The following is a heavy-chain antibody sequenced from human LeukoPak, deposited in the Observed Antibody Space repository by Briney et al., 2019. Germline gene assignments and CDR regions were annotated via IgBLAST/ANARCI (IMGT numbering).Heavy chain of an antibody. Sequence: GGSLRLSCAASGFTVSSNEMSWVRQAPGKGLEWVSSISGGSTYYADSRKGRFTISRDNSKNTLHLQMNSLRDEDTAVYYCKKEPVTYYDFWSGYYNCWFDPWGQGTLVTVSS. D-gene: IGHD3-3*01. CDR1: GFTVSSNE. CDR2: ISGGST. J-gene: IGHJ5*02. V-gene: IGHV3-38-3*01. CDR3: KKEPVTYYDFWSGYYNCWFDP.